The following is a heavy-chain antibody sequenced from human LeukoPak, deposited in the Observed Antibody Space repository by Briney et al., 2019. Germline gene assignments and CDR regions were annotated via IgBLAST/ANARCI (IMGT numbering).Heavy chain of an antibody. CDR1: GGSITSYY. J-gene: IGHJ4*02. CDR2: IYYSGST. V-gene: IGHV4-59*12. D-gene: IGHD4-17*01. Sequence: SETLSLTCTVSGGSITSYYWSWIRQPPGKGLEWIGYIYYSGSTNYNPSLKSRVTISVDTSKNQFSLKLSSVTAADTAVYYCARLSTVTTSFDYWGQGTLVTVSS. CDR3: ARLSTVTTSFDY.